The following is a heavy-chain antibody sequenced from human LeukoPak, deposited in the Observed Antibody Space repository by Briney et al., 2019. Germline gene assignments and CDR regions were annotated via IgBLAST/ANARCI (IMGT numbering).Heavy chain of an antibody. D-gene: IGHD1-26*01. V-gene: IGHV3-23*01. Sequence: GGSLRLSCAASGFTFSSYAMSWVRQAPGKGLEWVSAISGSGGSTYYADSVKGRFTISRDNSKNTLYLQMNSLRAEDTAVYYCAKDGAYSGSYYYFDYWGQGTLATVSS. CDR3: AKDGAYSGSYYYFDY. J-gene: IGHJ4*02. CDR2: ISGSGGST. CDR1: GFTFSSYA.